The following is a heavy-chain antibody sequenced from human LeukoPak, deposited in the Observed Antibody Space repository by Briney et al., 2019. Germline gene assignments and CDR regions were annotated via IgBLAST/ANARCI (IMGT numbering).Heavy chain of an antibody. J-gene: IGHJ5*02. CDR2: IYTSGST. Sequence: SETLSLTCTVSGGSISSYYLSWIRQPAGKGLAWIGRIYTSGSTNYNTSLKRRLIMSVDKSKNQFSLKLSSVTAADTAVYYCAREKIFGVLNWFDPWGQGTLVTVSS. CDR1: GGSISSYY. CDR3: AREKIFGVLNWFDP. D-gene: IGHD3-3*01. V-gene: IGHV4-4*07.